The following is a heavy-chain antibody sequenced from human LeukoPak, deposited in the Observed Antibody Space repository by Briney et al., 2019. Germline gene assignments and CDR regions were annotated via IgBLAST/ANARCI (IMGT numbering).Heavy chain of an antibody. Sequence: PKASVKVSCKASGYTFTDYYMHWVRQAPGQGLEWMGWINPNSGDTNHAQNFQGRVTLTRDTSISTAHMELSSLRSDDSAVYYCAGEYCSGGSCRQGFDYWGQGTLVTVSS. CDR2: INPNSGDT. CDR1: GYTFTDYY. V-gene: IGHV1-2*02. D-gene: IGHD2-15*01. J-gene: IGHJ4*02. CDR3: AGEYCSGGSCRQGFDY.